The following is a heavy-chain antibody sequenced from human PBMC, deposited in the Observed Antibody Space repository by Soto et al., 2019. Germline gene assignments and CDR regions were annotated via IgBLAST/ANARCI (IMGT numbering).Heavy chain of an antibody. J-gene: IGHJ4*02. CDR3: ARGRRSSSWYSRYYFDY. CDR1: GGSISSYY. V-gene: IGHV4-59*01. D-gene: IGHD6-13*01. CDR2: IYYSGST. Sequence: SETLSLTCTVSGGSISSYYWSWIRQPPGKGLEWIGYIYYSGSTNYNPSLKSRVTISVDTSKNQFSLKLSSVTAADTAVYYCARGRRSSSWYSRYYFDYWGQGTLVTVSS.